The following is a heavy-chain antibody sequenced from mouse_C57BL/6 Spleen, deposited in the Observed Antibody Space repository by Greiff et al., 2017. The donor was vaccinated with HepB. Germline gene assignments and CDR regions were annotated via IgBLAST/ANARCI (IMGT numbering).Heavy chain of an antibody. D-gene: IGHD1-1*01. CDR2: INPNYGTT. V-gene: IGHV1-39*01. CDR1: GYSFTDYN. Sequence: VQLQQSGPELVKPGASVKISCKASGYSFTDYNMNWVKQSNGKSLEWIGVINPNYGTTSYNQKFKGKATLTVDQSSSTAYMQLNSLTSEDSAVYYYARDYYYGSRGGFACFAYWGQGTLVTVSA. CDR3: ARDYYYGSRGGFACFAY. J-gene: IGHJ3*01.